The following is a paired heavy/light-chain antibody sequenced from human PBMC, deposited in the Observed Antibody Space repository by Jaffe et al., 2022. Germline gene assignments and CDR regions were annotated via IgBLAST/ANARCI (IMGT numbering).Heavy chain of an antibody. CDR2: ISDSGSNT. CDR1: GFTFGSTA. J-gene: IGHJ4*02. Sequence: EVQLWESGGGLVQPGGSLRLSCAASGFTFGSTAMYWIRQAPGKGLEWVSSISDSGSNTYYADSVKGRFTISRDNSKNALYLQMNSLRAEDTAVYYCARGLGYCSGGSCHWGQGTLVTVSS. CDR3: ARGLGYCSGGSCH. V-gene: IGHV3-23*01. D-gene: IGHD2-15*01.
Light chain of an antibody. CDR3: TSYAGSNNYVV. Sequence: QSALTQPPSASGSPGQSVTISCTGTSSDVGGYNYVSWYQHHPGKAPKVMIYEVSKRPSGVPDRFSGSKSGNTASLTVSGLQAEDEADYYCTSYAGSNNYVVFGGGTKLTVL. CDR1: SSDVGGYNY. CDR2: EVS. J-gene: IGLJ2*01. V-gene: IGLV2-8*01.